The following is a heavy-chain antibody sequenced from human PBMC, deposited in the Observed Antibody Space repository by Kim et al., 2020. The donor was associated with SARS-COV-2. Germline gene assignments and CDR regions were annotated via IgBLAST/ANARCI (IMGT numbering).Heavy chain of an antibody. D-gene: IGHD1-20*01. CDR2: ISGDGDTT. Sequence: GGSLRLSCAASGFTLDDYAIHWVRQAPGKGLEWVSLISGDGDTTYYSDSVKGRFTISRDNSKNSLFLEMNRLRSEDTALYYCARAVARYFDHWGQGTPVT. CDR3: ARAVARYFDH. J-gene: IGHJ4*02. V-gene: IGHV3-43*02. CDR1: GFTLDDYA.